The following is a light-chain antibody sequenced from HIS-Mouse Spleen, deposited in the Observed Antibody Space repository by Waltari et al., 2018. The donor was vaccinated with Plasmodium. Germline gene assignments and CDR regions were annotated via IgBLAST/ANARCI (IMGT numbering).Light chain of an antibody. V-gene: IGKV1-39*01. CDR3: QQSYSTWT. Sequence: DIQMTQSHSSLSASLRDRVPITCRASQSISSYLTGYQQKPGKAHKLLIYAASSLQSGVPSRFSGSGSGTDFTLTISSLQPEDFATYYCQQSYSTWTFGQGTKVEIK. J-gene: IGKJ1*01. CDR2: AAS. CDR1: QSISSY.